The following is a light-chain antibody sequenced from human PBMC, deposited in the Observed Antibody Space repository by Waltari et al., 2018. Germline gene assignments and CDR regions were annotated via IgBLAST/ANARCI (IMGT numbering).Light chain of an antibody. CDR2: GAS. Sequence: DIVLTQSPGTLSLSPGDRATLSCSASQSVTTTYLAWYQQKPGQAPRLLIYGASSRATGIPDRFSGSGSGTDFTLTISRLEPEDFAVYYCQQYGSSLPLTFGGGTKVEIK. CDR1: QSVTTTY. V-gene: IGKV3-20*01. J-gene: IGKJ4*01. CDR3: QQYGSSLPLT.